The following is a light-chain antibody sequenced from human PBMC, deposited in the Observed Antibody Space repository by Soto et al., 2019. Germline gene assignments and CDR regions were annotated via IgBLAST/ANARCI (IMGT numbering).Light chain of an antibody. CDR2: GAS. J-gene: IGKJ1*01. CDR3: QQYGSSPRT. CDR1: QTVLSN. V-gene: IGKV3-15*01. Sequence: EIVMTQSPATLSVSPGERATFSCRASQTVLSNLAWYQQKPGQAPRLLIYGASTRATGIPARFSGSGSGTDFTLTISRLEPEDFAVYYCQQYGSSPRTFGQGTKVDNK.